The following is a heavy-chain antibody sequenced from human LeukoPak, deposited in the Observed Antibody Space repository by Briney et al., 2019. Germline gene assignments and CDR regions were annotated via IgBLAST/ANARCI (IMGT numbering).Heavy chain of an antibody. Sequence: GGSLRLSCAASGFSFSTYAMHWVRQAPGKGLEWVAMIWYDGSNKHYVDSVKGRFTISRDNSKNTLSLQLNSPKAEDTAIYYCAGDPPHSGWAFNYWGQGTLVTVSS. V-gene: IGHV3-33*01. CDR3: AGDPPHSGWAFNY. D-gene: IGHD6-19*01. CDR2: IWYDGSNK. J-gene: IGHJ4*02. CDR1: GFSFSTYA.